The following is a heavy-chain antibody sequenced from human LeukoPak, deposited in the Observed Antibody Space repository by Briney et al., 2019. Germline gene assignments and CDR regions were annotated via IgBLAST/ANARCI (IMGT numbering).Heavy chain of an antibody. D-gene: IGHD4-17*01. V-gene: IGHV3-33*03. Sequence: RAGGSLRLSCAASGFNFRTYGMHWVRQAPGKGLEWLAIIWHDGSNKYCGDSVKGRFTISRDSSKNTLYLEMNSLRAEDTAVYYCVKDRYGDLENWGQGTLVTVSS. CDR3: VKDRYGDLEN. CDR1: GFNFRTYG. CDR2: IWHDGSNK. J-gene: IGHJ4*01.